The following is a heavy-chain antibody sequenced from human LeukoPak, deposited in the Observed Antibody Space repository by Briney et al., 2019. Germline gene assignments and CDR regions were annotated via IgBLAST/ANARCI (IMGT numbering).Heavy chain of an antibody. CDR1: GGSFSGYY. CDR2: INHSGST. D-gene: IGHD6-13*01. CDR3: ARKGYNSSWYAY. V-gene: IGHV4-34*01. Sequence: PSETLSLTCAVYGGSFSGYYWTWIRQPPGKGLEWIGEINHSGSTNYNPSLKSRVTISIDTSKNQFSVRLSSVTAADTAVYYCARKGYNSSWYAYWGQGTLVTVSS. J-gene: IGHJ4*02.